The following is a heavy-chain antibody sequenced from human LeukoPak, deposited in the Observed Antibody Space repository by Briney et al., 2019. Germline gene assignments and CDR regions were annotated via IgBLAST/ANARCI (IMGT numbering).Heavy chain of an antibody. Sequence: GGSLRLSCAASGFTFSTFAMSWVRQAPGKGLEWVSAISGSGGSTYYADSVKGRFAISRDNSRNTLYLQMNSLRAEDTAVYYCAKGVRRSSDYSSPVDYWGQGTLVTVSS. CDR3: AKGVRRSSDYSSPVDY. CDR2: ISGSGGST. CDR1: GFTFSTFA. J-gene: IGHJ4*02. D-gene: IGHD3-22*01. V-gene: IGHV3-23*01.